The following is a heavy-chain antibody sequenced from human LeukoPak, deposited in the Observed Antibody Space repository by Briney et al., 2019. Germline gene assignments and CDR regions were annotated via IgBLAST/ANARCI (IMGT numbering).Heavy chain of an antibody. CDR2: ISGSGGST. CDR1: GFTFSSYA. D-gene: IGHD3-3*01. Sequence: GGSLRLSCAASGFTFSSYAMSWVRQAPGEGLEGVSSISGSGGSTYDAGSVKGRFTISRDNSKNTLYLQMNTLRAEDTAVYYCAKLGVTSSDLGWFDPWGHGTLVTVSS. CDR3: AKLGVTSSDLGWFDP. V-gene: IGHV3-23*01. J-gene: IGHJ5*02.